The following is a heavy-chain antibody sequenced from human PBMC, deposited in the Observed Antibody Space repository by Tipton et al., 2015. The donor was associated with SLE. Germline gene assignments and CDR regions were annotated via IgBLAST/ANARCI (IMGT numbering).Heavy chain of an antibody. CDR3: ARLGYAFWSRYADS. J-gene: IGHJ4*02. CDR1: GGSITTNY. V-gene: IGHV4-4*08. D-gene: IGHD3-3*01. Sequence: TLSLTCTVSGGSITTNYWSWIRQPPGKGLEWIGHTFTSGATNYNPSLKSRVTISVDTSNNQFSLKLTSVTATDTAVYYCARLGYAFWSRYADSWGQGTLVTVSS. CDR2: TFTSGAT.